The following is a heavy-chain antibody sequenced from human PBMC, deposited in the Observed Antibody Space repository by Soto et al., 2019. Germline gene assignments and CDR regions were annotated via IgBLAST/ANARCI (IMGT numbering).Heavy chain of an antibody. J-gene: IGHJ6*02. CDR3: ARGLVIRPYYYHGMDV. CDR1: GGSISSGDYF. Sequence: QVHLQESGPGLVKPSQTLSLTCTVSGGSISSGDYFWSWIRHSPGKVLEWIGYISSIGSTYYNPSLKSRVSVSRDTSKNQFSLKLSSVTTTDTAVYYCARGLVIRPYYYHGMDVWGQGTTVTVSS. CDR2: ISSIGST. V-gene: IGHV4-30-4*01. D-gene: IGHD3-9*01.